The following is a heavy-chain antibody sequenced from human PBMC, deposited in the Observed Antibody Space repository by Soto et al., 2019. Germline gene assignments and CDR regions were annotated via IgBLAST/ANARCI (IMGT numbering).Heavy chain of an antibody. D-gene: IGHD3-3*01. V-gene: IGHV4-31*03. CDR1: GGSISSGGYY. CDR2: IYYSGST. Sequence: QVQLQESGPGLVKPSQTLSLTCTVSGGSISSGGYYWSWIRQHPGKGLEWIGYIYYSGSTYYNPSLKSRVTISADTSKNQFSLKLSSVTAADTAVYYCARVGLEWLFPTSGAFDIWGQGTMVTVSS. CDR3: ARVGLEWLFPTSGAFDI. J-gene: IGHJ3*02.